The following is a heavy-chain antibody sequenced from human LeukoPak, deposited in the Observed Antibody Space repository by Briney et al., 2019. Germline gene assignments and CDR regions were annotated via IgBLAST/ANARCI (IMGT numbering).Heavy chain of an antibody. CDR2: IYHSGST. V-gene: IGHV4-38-2*02. CDR3: ATTPREYSSTWYYFDY. CDR1: GYSISSGYY. D-gene: IGHD6-13*01. Sequence: SETLSLTCNVSGYSISSGYYWAWIRQSPGKGLEWIGSIYHSGSTYYNPSLKSRVTMSVDTSKKQFSLNLSSVTTADTAVYYCATTPREYSSTWYYFDYWGQGILVTVSS. J-gene: IGHJ4*02.